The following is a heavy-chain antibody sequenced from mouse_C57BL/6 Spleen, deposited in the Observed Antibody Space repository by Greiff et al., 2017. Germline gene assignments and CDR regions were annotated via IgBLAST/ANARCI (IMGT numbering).Heavy chain of an antibody. J-gene: IGHJ2*01. Sequence: QVQLQQSDAELVKPGASVKISCKVSGYTFTDHTIHWMKQRPEQGLEWIGYIYPRDGSTKYNEKFKGKATLTADKSSSTAYMQLNSLTSEDSAVYFCAREGVVYDGYLRYFDYGGQGTTLTGSS. CDR2: IYPRDGST. V-gene: IGHV1-78*01. CDR1: GYTFTDHT. D-gene: IGHD2-3*01. CDR3: AREGVVYDGYLRYFDY.